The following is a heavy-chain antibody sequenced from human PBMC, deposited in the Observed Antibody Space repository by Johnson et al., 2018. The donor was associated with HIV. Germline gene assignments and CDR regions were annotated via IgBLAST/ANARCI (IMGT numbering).Heavy chain of an antibody. V-gene: IGHV3-30*03. J-gene: IGHJ3*02. D-gene: IGHD4-11*01. CDR1: GFTFSSYW. Sequence: VHLVESGGGLVQPGGSLRLSCAASGFTFSSYWMSWVRQAPGKGLEWVAVISYDGSNKYYADSVKGRFTTSRENAKNSLYLQMNSLRAGDTAVYYCARRSIRSDGFDIWGQGTMVTVSS. CDR3: ARRSIRSDGFDI. CDR2: ISYDGSNK.